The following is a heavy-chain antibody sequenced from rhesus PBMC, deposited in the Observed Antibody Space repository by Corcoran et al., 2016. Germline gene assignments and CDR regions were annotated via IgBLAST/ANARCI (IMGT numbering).Heavy chain of an antibody. V-gene: IGHV3-136*01. CDR1: GFTFSGYD. Sequence: EVQLVESGGGLVQPGGSLRRSCAASGFTFSGYDMNWVRQAPGKVLAWFSYISSPGQTIYYAYSVKGRFTISRDNANNSLSLQMSSLRAEDTAVYYCTRETTGFEFWGQGALVTVSS. CDR3: TRETTGFEF. D-gene: IGHD4-11*01. CDR2: ISSPGQTI. J-gene: IGHJ1*01.